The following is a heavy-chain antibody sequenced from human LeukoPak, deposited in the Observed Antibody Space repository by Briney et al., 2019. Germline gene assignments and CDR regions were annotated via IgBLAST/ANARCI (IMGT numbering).Heavy chain of an antibody. J-gene: IGHJ4*02. Sequence: SETLSLTCAVYDRSSRNYFWTWIRQPPGKGLEWIGETTFSGNTNYSPSLKSRVTISADTSKNQFSLKLRSVTAADTAVYYCARGGFYGSGGSTDFWGQGTLVTVSS. V-gene: IGHV4-34*01. CDR1: DRSSRNYF. D-gene: IGHD3-10*01. CDR3: ARGGFYGSGGSTDF. CDR2: TTFSGNT.